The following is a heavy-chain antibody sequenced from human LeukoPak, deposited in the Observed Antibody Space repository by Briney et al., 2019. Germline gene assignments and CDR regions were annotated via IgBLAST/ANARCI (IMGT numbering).Heavy chain of an antibody. V-gene: IGHV3-23*01. CDR1: GFTFSSYA. CDR2: ISGSGGST. D-gene: IGHD3-10*01. Sequence: QPGGSLRLSCAASGFTFSSYAMSWVRQAPGKGLEWVSAISGSGGSTYYADSVKGRFTTSRDNSKNTLYLQMNSLRAEDTVVYYCAKDLWFGELYAFDIWGQGTMVTVSS. J-gene: IGHJ3*02. CDR3: AKDLWFGELYAFDI.